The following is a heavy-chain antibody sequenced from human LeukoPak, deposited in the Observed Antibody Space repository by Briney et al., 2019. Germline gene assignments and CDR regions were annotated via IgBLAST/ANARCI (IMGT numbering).Heavy chain of an antibody. CDR1: GLPFSSYW. D-gene: IGHD1-26*01. J-gene: IGHJ3*02. CDR2: IKQGGSEK. Sequence: GGSLRLSCTASGLPFSSYWMSWVRQAPGKGLEWVANIKQGGSEKYYVDSVRGRFTISRDNAKNSLYLQMNSLRAEDTAVYYCARDGYSGSYSYDAFEIWGQGTMVTVSS. CDR3: ARDGYSGSYSYDAFEI. V-gene: IGHV3-7*01.